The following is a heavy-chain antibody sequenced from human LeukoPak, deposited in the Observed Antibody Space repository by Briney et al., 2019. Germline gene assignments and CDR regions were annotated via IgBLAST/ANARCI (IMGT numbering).Heavy chain of an antibody. CDR1: GFTSSSYG. J-gene: IGHJ6*02. Sequence: GGSLRLSRAASGFTSSSYGMHWVRQAPGKGLEWVAFIRYDGSNKYYADSVKGRFTISRDNSKNTLYLQMNSLRAEDTAVYYCAREYGDYSLSYYYGMDVWGQGTTVTVSS. CDR3: AREYGDYSLSYYYGMDV. CDR2: IRYDGSNK. V-gene: IGHV3-30*02. D-gene: IGHD4-17*01.